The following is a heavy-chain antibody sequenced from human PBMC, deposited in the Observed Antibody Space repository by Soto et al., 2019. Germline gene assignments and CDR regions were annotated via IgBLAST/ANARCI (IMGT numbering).Heavy chain of an antibody. CDR1: GYSISSSNW. J-gene: IGHJ4*02. CDR3: ARREIQGPIDY. D-gene: IGHD1-26*01. CDR2: IYYSGTT. Sequence: QVQLQESGPGLVKPSDTLSLTCAVSGYSISSSNWWGWIRQPPGKGLEWIGYIYYSGTTYYNPSLKSRATMSVDTSKTQFSLKLTSVPAVDTAVYYGARREIQGPIDYWGQGTLVTVSS. V-gene: IGHV4-28*01.